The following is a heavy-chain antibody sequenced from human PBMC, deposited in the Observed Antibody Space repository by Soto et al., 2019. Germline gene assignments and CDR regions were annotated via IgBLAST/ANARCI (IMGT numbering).Heavy chain of an antibody. CDR1: GGSISSYY. CDR2: IYYSGST. CDR3: ARHPSPGYGDYSLWGGAYYYYMDV. D-gene: IGHD4-17*01. V-gene: IGHV4-59*08. Sequence: SETLSLTCTVSGGSISSYYWSWIRQPPGKGLEWIGYIYYSGSTNYNPSLKSRVTISVDTSKNQFSLKLSSVTAADTAVYYCARHPSPGYGDYSLWGGAYYYYMDVWGKGTTVTVSS. J-gene: IGHJ6*03.